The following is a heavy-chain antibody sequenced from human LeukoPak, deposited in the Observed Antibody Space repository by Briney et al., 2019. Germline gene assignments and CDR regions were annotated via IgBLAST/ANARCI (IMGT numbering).Heavy chain of an antibody. CDR3: ARGAIVTATLRFDS. Sequence: PSETLSLTCSVSGGSISNYYWSWIRQPPGKGLEWIGNVYYSGTTFYNSSLKSRVTMSVDTSKNQFSLKLISVTAADTAVYYCARGAIVTATLRFDSWGPGTLVTVSS. D-gene: IGHD2-15*01. V-gene: IGHV4-59*01. CDR2: VYYSGTT. CDR1: GGSISNYY. J-gene: IGHJ4*02.